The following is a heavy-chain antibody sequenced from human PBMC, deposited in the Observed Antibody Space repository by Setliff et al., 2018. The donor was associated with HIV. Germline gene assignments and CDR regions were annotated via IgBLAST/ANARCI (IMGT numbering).Heavy chain of an antibody. Sequence: LRLSCAASGLTFSSYWISWVRQAPGKGLEWVANINQDGSAKFYVDSVKGRFTISRDNAQNSLYLQMNSLRVEDTAVYYCARDSGTTVGATRPGYWGQGTLVTVSS. CDR2: INQDGSAK. V-gene: IGHV3-7*01. CDR1: GLTFSSYW. J-gene: IGHJ4*02. CDR3: ARDSGTTVGATRPGY. D-gene: IGHD1-26*01.